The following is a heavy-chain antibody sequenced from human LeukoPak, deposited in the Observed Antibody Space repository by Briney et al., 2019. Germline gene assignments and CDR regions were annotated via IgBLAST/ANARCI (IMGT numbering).Heavy chain of an antibody. J-gene: IGHJ4*02. Sequence: SETLSLTCAVYGGSFSGYYWSWIRQPPGKGLEWIGEINHSGSTNYNPSLKSRVTISVGTSKNQFSLKLSSVTAADTAVYYCARGAPVLRYFDWLSPKYFDHWGQGTLVTVSS. D-gene: IGHD3-9*01. CDR2: INHSGST. V-gene: IGHV4-34*01. CDR3: ARGAPVLRYFDWLSPKYFDH. CDR1: GGSFSGYY.